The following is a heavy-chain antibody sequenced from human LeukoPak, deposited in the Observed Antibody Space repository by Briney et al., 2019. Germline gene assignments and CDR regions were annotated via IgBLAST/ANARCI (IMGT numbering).Heavy chain of an antibody. J-gene: IGHJ4*02. Sequence: SVKVSCKASGGTFSSYAISWVRQALGQGLEWMGRIIPIFGTANYAQKFQGRVTITTDESTSTAYMELSSLRSEDTAVYYCARDDGYNLVEGYWGQGTLVTVSS. D-gene: IGHD5-24*01. CDR1: GGTFSSYA. CDR3: ARDDGYNLVEGY. V-gene: IGHV1-69*05. CDR2: IIPIFGTA.